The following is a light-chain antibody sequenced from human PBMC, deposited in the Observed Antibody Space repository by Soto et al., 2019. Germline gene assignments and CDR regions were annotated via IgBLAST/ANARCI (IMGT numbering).Light chain of an antibody. CDR3: EERGSWPRCS. CDR2: VAS. J-gene: IGKJ4*01. CDR1: QNVDYN. V-gene: IGKV3-11*01. Sequence: EVVLTQSPATLSLSPGETATLSCRASQNVDYNLAWFQQKPGQPPTLLIYVASQRADGIPARFVGSGAGTHFTITSNSLEPDDFAVYSGEERGSWPRCSFGGGTKVEMK.